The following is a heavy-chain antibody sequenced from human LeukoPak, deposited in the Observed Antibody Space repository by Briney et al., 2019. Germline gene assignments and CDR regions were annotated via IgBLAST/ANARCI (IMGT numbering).Heavy chain of an antibody. CDR2: ISYDGSNK. D-gene: IGHD3-10*01. CDR1: GFTFSSYG. Sequence: GRSLRLSCAASGFTFSSYGMHWVRQAPGKGLEWVAVISYDGSNKYYADSVKGRFTISRDNSKNTLYLQMNSLGAEDTAVYYCARVSSLWSFDYWGQGTLVTVSS. J-gene: IGHJ4*02. CDR3: ARVSSLWSFDY. V-gene: IGHV3-30*03.